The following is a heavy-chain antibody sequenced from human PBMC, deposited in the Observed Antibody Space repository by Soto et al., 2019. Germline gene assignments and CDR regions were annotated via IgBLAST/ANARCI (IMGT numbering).Heavy chain of an antibody. V-gene: IGHV3-30*18. CDR2: ISYDGSNK. CDR3: AKVGVTTDYGMDV. D-gene: IGHD4-4*01. Sequence: GGSLRLSCAASGFTFSSYGMHWVRQAPGKGLEWVAVISYDGSNKYYADSVKGRFTISRDNSKNTLYLQMNSLRAEDTAVYYCAKVGVTTDYGMDVWGQGTTVTVSS. J-gene: IGHJ6*02. CDR1: GFTFSSYG.